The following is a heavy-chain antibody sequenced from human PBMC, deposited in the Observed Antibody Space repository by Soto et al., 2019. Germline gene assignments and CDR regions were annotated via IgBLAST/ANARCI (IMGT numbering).Heavy chain of an antibody. V-gene: IGHV1-69*12. CDR2: IIPLFGTA. D-gene: IGHD2-2*01. CDR1: GGTFSSYA. J-gene: IGHJ6*02. CDR3: ARHVPAAGYYYGMDV. Sequence: QVQLVQSGAEVKKPGSSVKVSCKASGGTFSSYAISWVRQAPGQGLEWMGGIIPLFGTANYAQKFQGRVTITADESTRTAYMELSSLRSEDTAVYYCARHVPAAGYYYGMDVWCQGTTVTVSS.